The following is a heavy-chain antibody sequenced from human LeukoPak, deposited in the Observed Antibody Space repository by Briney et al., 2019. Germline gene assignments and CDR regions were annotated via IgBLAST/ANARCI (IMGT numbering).Heavy chain of an antibody. J-gene: IGHJ2*01. V-gene: IGHV4-30-4*08. CDR3: ARERWHVVVPARPQGEWYFDL. CDR1: GGSISSGDYY. D-gene: IGHD2-2*01. Sequence: SQTLSLTCTVSGGSISSGDYYWSWIRQPRGKGLEWIVYIYYSGSTYYNPSLKSRVTISVDTSKNQFSLKLSSVTAADTAVYYCARERWHVVVPARPQGEWYFDLWGRGTLVTVSS. CDR2: IYYSGST.